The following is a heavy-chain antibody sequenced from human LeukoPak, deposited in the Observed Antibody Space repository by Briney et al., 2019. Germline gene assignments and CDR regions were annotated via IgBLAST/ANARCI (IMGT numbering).Heavy chain of an antibody. CDR3: AKDKGREGDY. CDR1: GFTFSSYG. V-gene: IGHV3-30*18. Sequence: GGSLRLSCAASGFTFSSYGMHWVRQAPGKGLEWVAVISSEGSEKFYGDSVKGRFTISRDNSENTLNLQTNSLRLEDTAVYYCAKDKGREGDYWGQGTLVTVSS. J-gene: IGHJ4*02. CDR2: ISSEGSEK.